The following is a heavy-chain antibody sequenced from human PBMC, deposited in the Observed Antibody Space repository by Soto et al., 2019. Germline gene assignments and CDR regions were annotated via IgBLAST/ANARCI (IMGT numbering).Heavy chain of an antibody. CDR1: GYRLIEVS. J-gene: IGHJ3*02. D-gene: IGHD2-15*01. Sequence: ASVKVSCKVSGYRLIEVSVHWVRQAPGKGLEWMGGFDPEEGESIYAQKFQGRATMTADKSTSTAYMELSSLRSEDTAVYYCARAGYCSGGSCYSYAFDIWGQGTMVTVSS. CDR2: FDPEEGES. CDR3: ARAGYCSGGSCYSYAFDI. V-gene: IGHV1-24*01.